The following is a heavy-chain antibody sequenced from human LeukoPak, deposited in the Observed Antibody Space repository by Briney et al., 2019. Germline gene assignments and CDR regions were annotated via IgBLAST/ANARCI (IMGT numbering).Heavy chain of an antibody. CDR2: FSAYNGNT. Sequence: ASVKVSCKASGYTFTSYGISWVRQAPGQGLEWMGWFSAYNGNTNYAQKLQGRVTMTTDTSTSTAYMELRSLRSDDTAVYYCARLRSSSWYYYFNYWGQGTLVTVSS. CDR1: GYTFTSYG. J-gene: IGHJ4*02. CDR3: ARLRSSSWYYYFNY. V-gene: IGHV1-18*01. D-gene: IGHD6-13*01.